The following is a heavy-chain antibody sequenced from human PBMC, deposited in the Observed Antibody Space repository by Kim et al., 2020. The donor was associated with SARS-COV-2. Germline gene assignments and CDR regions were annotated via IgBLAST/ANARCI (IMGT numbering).Heavy chain of an antibody. CDR2: IYSGGST. CDR1: GFTVSSHY. V-gene: IGHV3-53*01. D-gene: IGHD3-22*01. CDR3: ARKYYYDSSGYPDFFMDV. J-gene: IGHJ6*02. Sequence: GGSLRLSCAASGFTVSSHYMRWVRQAPGKGLEWVSVIYSGGSTYYAESVKGRFTISRDNSKNTLYLQMNSLRAEDTAVYYCARKYYYDSSGYPDFFMDVWGQGTTVTVSS.